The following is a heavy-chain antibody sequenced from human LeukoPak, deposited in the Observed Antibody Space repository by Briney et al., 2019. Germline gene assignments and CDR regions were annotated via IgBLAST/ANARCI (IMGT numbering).Heavy chain of an antibody. CDR1: GRTFSNYY. D-gene: IGHD2-2*01. V-gene: IGHV1-46*01. J-gene: IGHJ3*02. CDR3: ARGGPAGDFIVVAPTNNAFDI. CDR2: INPSGGST. Sequence: ASVKVSCKAPGRTFSNYYMHWVRQAPGQGLEWMGIINPSGGSTSYAQKFQGRVTMTRDTSTSTVYMELSSLRSEDTAVYYCARGGPAGDFIVVAPTNNAFDIWGQGTMVTVSS.